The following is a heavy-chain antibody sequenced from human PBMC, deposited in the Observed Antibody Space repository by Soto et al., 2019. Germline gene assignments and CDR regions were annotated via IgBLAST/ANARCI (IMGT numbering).Heavy chain of an antibody. V-gene: IGHV3-23*01. D-gene: IGHD6-19*01. J-gene: IGHJ4*02. Sequence: GGSLRLSCAASGFTFSNYAVSWVRQAPGKGLEWVSAISGSGGSTYYADSVKGRFTISRDNSKNTLYLQMNSLRAEDTAVYYCAKDPTGQWLVRFDYWGQGTLVTVSS. CDR3: AKDPTGQWLVRFDY. CDR1: GFTFSNYA. CDR2: ISGSGGST.